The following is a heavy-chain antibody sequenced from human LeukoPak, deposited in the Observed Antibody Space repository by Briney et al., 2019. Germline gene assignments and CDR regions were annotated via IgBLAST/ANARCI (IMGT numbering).Heavy chain of an antibody. CDR3: ARHSNYGDYLNWFDP. Sequence: SETLSLTCTVSGYSITSGYYWGWIRQPPGKGLEWIGSIYHTGSTYYNPSLKSRVTISVDTSKNQFSLNLSSVTAADTAVYYCARHSNYGDYLNWFDPWGQGTLVTVSS. J-gene: IGHJ5*02. CDR1: GYSITSGYY. D-gene: IGHD4-17*01. V-gene: IGHV4-38-2*02. CDR2: IYHTGST.